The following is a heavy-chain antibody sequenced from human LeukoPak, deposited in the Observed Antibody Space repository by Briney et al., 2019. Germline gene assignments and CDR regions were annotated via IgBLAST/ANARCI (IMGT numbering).Heavy chain of an antibody. D-gene: IGHD3-22*01. Sequence: SETLSLTCTVSGGSISSYYWSWIRQPAGKGLEWIGRIYTSGSTNYNPSLKSRVTMSVDTSKNQFSLKLSSVTAADTAVYYCARDRGTPGIVVVAYYYYMDVWGKGTTVTVSS. V-gene: IGHV4-4*07. CDR2: IYTSGST. J-gene: IGHJ6*03. CDR1: GGSISSYY. CDR3: ARDRGTPGIVVVAYYYYMDV.